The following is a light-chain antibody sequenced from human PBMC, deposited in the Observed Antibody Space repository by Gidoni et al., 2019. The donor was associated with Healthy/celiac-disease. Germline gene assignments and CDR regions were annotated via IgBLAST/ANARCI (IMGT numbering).Light chain of an antibody. J-gene: IGKJ2*01. CDR1: QSVSSN. Sequence: IVITQSPATLSVSPGERATFSCSASQSVSSNLAWYQQKPGQAPRLLINGASTRATGIPARFSGSGSGTEFTLTISSLQSEDFAVYYCQQYNNWPPYTFGQGTKLEIK. CDR3: QQYNNWPPYT. CDR2: GAS. V-gene: IGKV3-15*01.